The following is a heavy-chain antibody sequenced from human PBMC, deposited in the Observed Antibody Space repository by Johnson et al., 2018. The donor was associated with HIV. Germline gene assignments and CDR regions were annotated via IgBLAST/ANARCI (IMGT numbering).Heavy chain of an antibody. CDR3: ARIGGSYLVLWAFDI. D-gene: IGHD1-26*01. CDR1: GFPFRNYG. CDR2: IGGSGTNT. J-gene: IGHJ3*02. V-gene: IGHV3-23*04. Sequence: VQLVESGGGLVQPGRSLRLSCAASGFPFRNYGMHWVRQAPGKGLEWVSSIGGSGTNTYYPDSMKGRFTISRDNSKNTLHLQMNSLKPEDTALYYCARIGGSYLVLWAFDIWGQGTMVTVSS.